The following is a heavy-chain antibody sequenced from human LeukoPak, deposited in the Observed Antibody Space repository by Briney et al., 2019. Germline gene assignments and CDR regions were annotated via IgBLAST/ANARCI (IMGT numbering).Heavy chain of an antibody. CDR1: GYTFTSYG. CDR2: ISAYNGNT. CDR3: ARAVTLVEDSSLNY. Sequence: ASVKVSCKASGYTFTSYGISWVRQAPGQGLEWMGWISAYNGNTNYAQKLQGRVTMTTDTSTSTAYMELRSLRSDDTAVYYCARAVTLVEDSSLNYWGQGTLVTVSS. J-gene: IGHJ4*02. D-gene: IGHD6-6*01. V-gene: IGHV1-18*01.